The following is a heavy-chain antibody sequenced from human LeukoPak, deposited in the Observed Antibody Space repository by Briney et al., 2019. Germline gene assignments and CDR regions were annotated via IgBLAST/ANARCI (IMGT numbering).Heavy chain of an antibody. Sequence: PGGSLRLSCAASGFTFSSYSMNWVRQAPGKGLEWVSSISGISSYKYHADSLKGRFTISRDNAKNSLYLQMNSLRAEDTAVYYCARASYSYDTSGWVPFDYWGQGTLVTVSS. J-gene: IGHJ4*02. D-gene: IGHD3-22*01. CDR3: ARASYSYDTSGWVPFDY. CDR1: GFTFSSYS. V-gene: IGHV3-21*01. CDR2: ISGISSYK.